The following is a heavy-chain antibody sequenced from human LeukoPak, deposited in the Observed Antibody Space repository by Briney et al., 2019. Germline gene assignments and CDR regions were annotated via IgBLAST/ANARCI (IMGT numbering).Heavy chain of an antibody. V-gene: IGHV1-2*02. CDR1: GYTFTGYY. CDR3: ARQGGFSLYYFDY. D-gene: IGHD3-16*01. J-gene: IGHJ4*02. Sequence: ASVKVSCKASGYTFTGYYIHWVRQAPGQGLEWLGWINPNSGGTNYPQKFQGRVTMTRDTPISTAYMELTSLRSDDTAIYYCARQGGFSLYYFDYWGQGTLVTVSS. CDR2: INPNSGGT.